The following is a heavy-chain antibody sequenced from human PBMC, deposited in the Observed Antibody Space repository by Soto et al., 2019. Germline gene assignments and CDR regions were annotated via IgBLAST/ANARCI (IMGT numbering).Heavy chain of an antibody. CDR3: AREDGRGPYFDY. CDR2: IWYDGSNK. V-gene: IGHV3-33*01. J-gene: IGHJ4*02. D-gene: IGHD4-17*01. CDR1: GFTFSSYG. Sequence: GGSLRLSCAASGFTFSSYGMHWVRQAPGKGLEWVAVIWYDGSNKYYADSVKGRFTISRDNSKNTLYLQMNSLRAEDTAVYYCAREDGRGPYFDYWGQGTLVTSPQ.